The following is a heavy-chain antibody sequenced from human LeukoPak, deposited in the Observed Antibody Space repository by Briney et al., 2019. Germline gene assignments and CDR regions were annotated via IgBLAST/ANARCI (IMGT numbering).Heavy chain of an antibody. V-gene: IGHV1-24*01. CDR1: GYTLTELS. Sequence: ASVKVSCKVSGYTLTELSMHWVRQAPGKGLEWMGGFDPEDGETIYAQKFQGRVTMTEDTSTDTAYMELSRLRSDDTAVYYCAREGIGAGTFDIWGQGTMVTVSS. CDR2: FDPEDGET. D-gene: IGHD1-1*01. CDR3: AREGIGAGTFDI. J-gene: IGHJ3*02.